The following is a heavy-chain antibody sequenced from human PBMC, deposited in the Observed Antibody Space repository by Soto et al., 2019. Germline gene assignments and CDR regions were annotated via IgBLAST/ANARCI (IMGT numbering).Heavy chain of an antibody. V-gene: IGHV3-30-3*01. CDR2: TSYDGDKK. CDR3: VREGGVPSAIGHYYYGMDV. Sequence: GGSLRLSCAASGFAFDKFDLHWFRQAPGRGLQWVAVTSYDGDKKYYAASVKGRFTISRDNSNNTLHLQMNNLRDDDTAVYYCVREGGVPSAIGHYYYGMDVWGQGTAVTVYS. D-gene: IGHD2-2*02. J-gene: IGHJ6*02. CDR1: GFAFDKFD.